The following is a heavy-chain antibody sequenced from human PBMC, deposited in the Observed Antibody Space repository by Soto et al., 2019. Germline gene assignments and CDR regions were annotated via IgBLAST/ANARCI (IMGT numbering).Heavy chain of an antibody. Sequence: FCCRRIRKTTRKGLEWIGYVYYSGSTNYNPSLKSRVTISLDTSKNQCSLELRSVTAADTAVYYCARKSGWFSVFGTWGQGTLVTVSS. CDR3: ARKSGWFSVFGT. CDR1: FC. J-gene: IGHJ1*01. D-gene: IGHD6-13*01. CDR2: VYYSGST. V-gene: IGHV4-59*12.